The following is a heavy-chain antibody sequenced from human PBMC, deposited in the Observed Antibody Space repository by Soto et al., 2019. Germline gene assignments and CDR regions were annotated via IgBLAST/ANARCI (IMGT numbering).Heavy chain of an antibody. CDR2: IWYDGSKK. CDR3: AREYSGFSFDY. Sequence: QVQLVESGGGVVQPGRSLRLSCAASGFTFNTYGMHWVRQAPGKGLEWVAVIWYDGSKKYDADSVKGRFTISRDNSKNTLYLQMNSLRAEDTDVYYCAREYSGFSFDYWGQGTLVTVSS. J-gene: IGHJ4*02. V-gene: IGHV3-33*01. CDR1: GFTFNTYG. D-gene: IGHD5-12*01.